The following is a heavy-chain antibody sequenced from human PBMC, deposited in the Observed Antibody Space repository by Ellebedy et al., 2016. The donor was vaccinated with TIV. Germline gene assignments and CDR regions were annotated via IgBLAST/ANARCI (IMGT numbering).Heavy chain of an antibody. V-gene: IGHV1-18*01. D-gene: IGHD2-2*01. Sequence: ASVKVSXKASSYTFTSYGISWVRQAPGQGLEWMGWISAYNGNTNYAQKLQGRVTMTTDTSTSTAYMELRSLRSDDTAVYYCARGGCSSTSCYAGKIYYYYGMDVWGQGTTVTVSS. CDR3: ARGGCSSTSCYAGKIYYYYGMDV. CDR1: SYTFTSYG. CDR2: ISAYNGNT. J-gene: IGHJ6*02.